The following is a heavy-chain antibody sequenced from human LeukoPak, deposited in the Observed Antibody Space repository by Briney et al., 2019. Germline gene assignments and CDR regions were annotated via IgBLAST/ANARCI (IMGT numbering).Heavy chain of an antibody. Sequence: SETLSLTCTVSGDSIMTYYWSWIRQPPGKGLEWIGYIYSSGSTKYNPTLNSHVDIFIDTSKNQFSLRLNSVTAADSAVYYSVGLPQGLIGVERWGKGSLVTVSS. D-gene: IGHD2-21*02. J-gene: IGHJ5*02. V-gene: IGHV4-59*03. CDR2: IYSSGST. CDR3: VGLPQGLIGVER. CDR1: GDSIMTYY.